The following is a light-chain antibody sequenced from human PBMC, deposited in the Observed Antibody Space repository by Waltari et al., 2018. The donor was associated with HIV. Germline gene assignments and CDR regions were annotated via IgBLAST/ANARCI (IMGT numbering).Light chain of an antibody. J-gene: IGLJ3*02. Sequence: QSVLTQPPSASGTPGQTVTVSCSGSSSNIGSNTVTWYQQPPGTAPKLLIYSNNQRPSGVPDRFSGSKSGTSASLAISGLQSEDEADYYCAAWDDSLNGPVFGGGTKLTVL. CDR2: SNN. CDR3: AAWDDSLNGPV. V-gene: IGLV1-44*01. CDR1: SSNIGSNT.